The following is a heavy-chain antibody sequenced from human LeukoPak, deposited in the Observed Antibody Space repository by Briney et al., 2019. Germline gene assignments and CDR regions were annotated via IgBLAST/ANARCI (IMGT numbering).Heavy chain of an antibody. Sequence: PGGSLRLSCAASRFTFSTDAMSWVRQAPGKGLEWVSAISGNVGRTYYADSVKGRFTISRDNSKNTLYLQMNSLRAEDTAVYYCAKGPQQQTREVAGAGYWGQGTLVTVSS. J-gene: IGHJ4*02. CDR2: ISGNVGRT. D-gene: IGHD6-19*01. V-gene: IGHV3-23*01. CDR1: RFTFSTDA. CDR3: AKGPQQQTREVAGAGY.